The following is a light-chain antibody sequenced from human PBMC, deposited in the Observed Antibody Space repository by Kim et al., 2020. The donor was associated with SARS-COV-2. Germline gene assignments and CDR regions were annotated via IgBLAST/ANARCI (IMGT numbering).Light chain of an antibody. J-gene: IGLJ3*02. CDR3: SAWDSSLSAWV. CDR1: SNNVGNQG. V-gene: IGLV10-54*01. CDR2: RNN. Sequence: QAGLTQPPSVSKGLRQTATLTCTGNSNNVGNQGAAWLQQHQGHPPKLLSYRNNNRPSGISERLSASRSGNTASLTITGLQSEGEADYYCSAWDSSLSAWVFGGGTQLTVL.